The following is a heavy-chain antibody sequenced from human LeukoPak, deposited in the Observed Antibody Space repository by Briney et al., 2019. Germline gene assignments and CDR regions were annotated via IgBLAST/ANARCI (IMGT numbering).Heavy chain of an antibody. V-gene: IGHV4-34*01. CDR2: INHSGST. CDR3: ARSETGKLDY. CDR1: GGSFSGYY. J-gene: IGHJ4*02. Sequence: SETLSLTCAVYGGSFSGYYWSWIRQPPGKGLEWIGEINHSGSTNYNPSLKSRVTISVDTSKNQLSLKLSSVTAADTAVYYCARSETGKLDYWGQGTLVTVSS.